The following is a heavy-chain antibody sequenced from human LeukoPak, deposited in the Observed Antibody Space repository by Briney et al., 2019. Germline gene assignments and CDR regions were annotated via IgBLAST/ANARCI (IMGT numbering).Heavy chain of an antibody. V-gene: IGHV3-33*01. Sequence: GRSLRLSCAASGFTFSSYGMHWVRQAPGKGLEWVVVIWYDGSNKYYADSVKGRFTISRDKSKNTLYLQMNSLRAEDTAVYYCARDLPYGDYGMDVWGQGTTVTVSS. D-gene: IGHD4-17*01. J-gene: IGHJ6*02. CDR3: ARDLPYGDYGMDV. CDR1: GFTFSSYG. CDR2: IWYDGSNK.